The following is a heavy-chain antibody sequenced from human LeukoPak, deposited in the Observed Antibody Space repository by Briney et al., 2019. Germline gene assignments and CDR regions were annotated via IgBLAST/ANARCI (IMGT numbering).Heavy chain of an antibody. CDR2: IYYSGST. CDR3: ASLTGYKFDY. Sequence: SETLSLTCTVSGGSISGYYWSWIRQPPGKGLEWIGYIYYSGSTKYNPSLKSRVTISVDTSKNQFSLKLSSVTAADTAVYYCASLTGYKFDYWGQGTLVTVSS. CDR1: GGSISGYY. V-gene: IGHV4-59*01. D-gene: IGHD3-9*01. J-gene: IGHJ4*02.